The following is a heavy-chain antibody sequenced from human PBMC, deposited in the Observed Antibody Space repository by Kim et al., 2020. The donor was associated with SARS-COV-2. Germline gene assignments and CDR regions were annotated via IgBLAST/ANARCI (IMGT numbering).Heavy chain of an antibody. D-gene: IGHD3-10*01. J-gene: IGHJ6*02. V-gene: IGHV4-34*01. Sequence: SETLSLTCAVYVGSFSGYYWSWIRQPPGKGLEWIGEINHSGSTNYNPSLKSRVTISVDTSKNQSSLKLSSVTAADTAVYYCARVRGVTVLLGYYYYGMDVWGQGTTVTVSS. CDR3: ARVRGVTVLLGYYYYGMDV. CDR2: INHSGST. CDR1: VGSFSGYY.